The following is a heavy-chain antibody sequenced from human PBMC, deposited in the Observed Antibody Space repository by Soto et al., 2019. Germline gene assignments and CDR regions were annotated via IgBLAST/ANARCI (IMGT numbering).Heavy chain of an antibody. D-gene: IGHD2-2*01. V-gene: IGHV1-69*01. CDR3: ARSQGSSTSLEIYYYYYYGMDV. CDR2: IIPISGTA. J-gene: IGHJ6*02. Sequence: QAQLVQSGAEVKKPGSSVKVSCKASGGTFSSYCISWVRQAPGQGLEWMGGIIPISGTANYAQKFQGRVTITADESTSTAYMELSSLRSEDTAVYYCARSQGSSTSLEIYYYYYYGMDVWGQGTTVTVSS. CDR1: GGTFSSYC.